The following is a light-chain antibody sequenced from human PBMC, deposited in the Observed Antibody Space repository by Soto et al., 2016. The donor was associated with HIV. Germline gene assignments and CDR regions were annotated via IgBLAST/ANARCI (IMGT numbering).Light chain of an antibody. CDR2: AAS. CDR3: QQSYSDPTWT. CDR1: QTISNY. Sequence: DIQMTQSPPSLSASVGDRVTITCRTSQTISNYLNWYQQKPGKAPKLLIYAASTLQSASHQVRGSGSGTDFTLTISSLQPEDFATYYCQQSYSDPTWTFAKDQGGNXT. J-gene: IGKJ1*01. V-gene: IGKV1-39*01.